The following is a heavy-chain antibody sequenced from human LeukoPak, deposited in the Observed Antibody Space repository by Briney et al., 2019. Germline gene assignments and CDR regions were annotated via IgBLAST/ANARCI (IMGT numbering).Heavy chain of an antibody. CDR3: ARDKISNYFPYYYYYMDV. CDR1: GFTFSSYA. V-gene: IGHV3-30*04. D-gene: IGHD4-11*01. J-gene: IGHJ6*03. Sequence: PGGSLRLSCAASGFTFSSYAMHWVRQAPGKGLEWVAVISYDGSNKYYADSVKGRFTISRDNSKNTLYLQMNSLRAEDTAVYYCARDKISNYFPYYYYYMDVWGKGTTVTVSS. CDR2: ISYDGSNK.